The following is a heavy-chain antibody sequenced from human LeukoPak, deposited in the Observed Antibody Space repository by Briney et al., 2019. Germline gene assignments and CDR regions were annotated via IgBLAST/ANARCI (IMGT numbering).Heavy chain of an antibody. D-gene: IGHD4-11*01. V-gene: IGHV3-74*01. CDR3: ARGYSDYYYFDS. J-gene: IGHJ4*02. CDR1: GFTFSRYL. CDR2: SNTDGSST. Sequence: GGSVRLSCAASGFTFSRYLMHWVRQAPGKGLVWVSRSNTDGSSTNYADSVKGRFTISRDNAKSTLYLQMNSLRAEDTAVYYCARGYSDYYYFDSWGQGTLVTVSS.